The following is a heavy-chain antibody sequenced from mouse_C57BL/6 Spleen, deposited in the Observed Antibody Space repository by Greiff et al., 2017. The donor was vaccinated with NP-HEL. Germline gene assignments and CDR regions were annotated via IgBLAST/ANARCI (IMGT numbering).Heavy chain of an antibody. CDR1: GYAFSSSW. D-gene: IGHD2-1*01. V-gene: IGHV1-82*01. CDR2: IYPGDGDT. CDR3: ARKELQGAMDY. Sequence: VQLQQSGPELVKPGASVKISCKASGYAFSSSWMNWVKQRPGKGLEWIGRIYPGDGDTNYNGKFKGKATLTADKSSSTAYMPLSSLTSEDSAVYFCARKELQGAMDYWGQGTSVTVSS. J-gene: IGHJ4*01.